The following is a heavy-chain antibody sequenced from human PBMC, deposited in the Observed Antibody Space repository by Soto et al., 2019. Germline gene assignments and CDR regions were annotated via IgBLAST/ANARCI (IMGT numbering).Heavy chain of an antibody. CDR1: GFTFSSYA. D-gene: IGHD6-19*01. V-gene: IGHV3-30-3*01. CDR3: ARATWSSGWHY. CDR2: ISYDGSNK. J-gene: IGHJ4*02. Sequence: QVQLVESGGGVVQPGRSLRLSCAASGFTFSSYAMHWVRQAQGKGLEWVAVISYDGSNKYYADSVKGRFTISRDNSKNTLYLQTHRRRAEDTAVYYCARATWSSGWHYWGQGTLVTVSS.